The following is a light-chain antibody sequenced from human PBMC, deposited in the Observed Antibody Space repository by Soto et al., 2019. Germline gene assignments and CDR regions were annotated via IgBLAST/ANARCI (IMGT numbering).Light chain of an antibody. CDR1: QRVSSY. V-gene: IGKV3-11*01. Sequence: EIVLTQSPATLSLSPGERATLSCRASQRVSSYLAWYQQKPGQAPRLLIYEASNRATGIPARFSGSGSGTEFTLTISRLEPEDFAVYYWQQRSNWPPWTFGQGTKVEIK. J-gene: IGKJ1*01. CDR3: QQRSNWPPWT. CDR2: EAS.